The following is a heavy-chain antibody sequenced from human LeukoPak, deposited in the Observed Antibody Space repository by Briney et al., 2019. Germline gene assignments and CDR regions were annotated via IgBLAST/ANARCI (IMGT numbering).Heavy chain of an antibody. Sequence: PGGSLRLSCAASGFTFSSYAMSWVRQAPGKGLEWVSAISGSGGSTYYADSVKGRFTISRDNSKNTLYLQMNSLRAEDTAVYYCAKGSKVLIITRDYYMDVWGKGTTVTISS. CDR2: ISGSGGST. J-gene: IGHJ6*03. CDR3: AKGSKVLIITRDYYMDV. D-gene: IGHD3-3*01. CDR1: GFTFSSYA. V-gene: IGHV3-23*01.